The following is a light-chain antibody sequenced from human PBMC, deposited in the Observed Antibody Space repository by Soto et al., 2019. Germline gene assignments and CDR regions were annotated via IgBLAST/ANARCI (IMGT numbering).Light chain of an antibody. J-gene: IGKJ5*01. CDR2: DAS. Sequence: DIQMTQSPSSQPASVGDRVTITFQASQDIAKFLHWYQQKPGQAPKLLIYDASSLETGVPSRFSGSGSGTDFTLTISSLQPEDFAPYYCPQSYSTLITFGQGTKLDI. CDR3: PQSYSTLIT. V-gene: IGKV1-39*01. CDR1: QDIAKF.